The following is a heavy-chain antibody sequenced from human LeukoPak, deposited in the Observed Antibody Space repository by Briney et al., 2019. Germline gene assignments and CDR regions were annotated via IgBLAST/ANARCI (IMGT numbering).Heavy chain of an antibody. D-gene: IGHD5-24*01. Sequence: GGSLRLSCVASGFTFSNYWMTWVRQAPGKGLEWVANIKQDGSKKSYVDSVKGRFTISRDNAKNSLYLQMNSLRAEDTAIYYCTRVGYIDEGIDYWGQGTLVTVSS. CDR2: IKQDGSKK. CDR3: TRVGYIDEGIDY. J-gene: IGHJ4*02. V-gene: IGHV3-7*04. CDR1: GFTFSNYW.